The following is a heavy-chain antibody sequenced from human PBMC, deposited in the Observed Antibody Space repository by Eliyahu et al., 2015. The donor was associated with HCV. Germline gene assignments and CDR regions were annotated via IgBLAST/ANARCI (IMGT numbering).Heavy chain of an antibody. CDR1: GGIFGXYP. CDR2: IFPXGGKV. D-gene: IGHD3-10*01. V-gene: IGHV1-69*01. J-gene: IGHJ5*02. Sequence: QVQLVQSGAEVKKPGSSVKVSCKASGGIFGXYPISWLRQAPGQGLXWVGGIFPXGGKVYYGENFQDRVTFIADESTSTAYMELSGLRSADTAVYYCARDDSYYHGSGTDGGWFDPWGQGTLVAVSS. CDR3: ARDDSYYHGSGTDGGWFDP.